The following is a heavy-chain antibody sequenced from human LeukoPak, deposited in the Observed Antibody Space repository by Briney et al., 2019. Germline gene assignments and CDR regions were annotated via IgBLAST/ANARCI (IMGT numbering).Heavy chain of an antibody. CDR2: IDPSDSYT. CDR3: ARHFLGELPDMDV. V-gene: IGHV5-10-1*01. Sequence: GESLQISCQGSGYSFTSYWISWVRQMPGKGLEWMGRIDPSDSYTKYSPSFQGHVTISGDESISTAYLQWSSLKASDTVMYYCARHFLGELPDMDVWGQGTTVTVSS. CDR1: GYSFTSYW. D-gene: IGHD1-26*01. J-gene: IGHJ6*02.